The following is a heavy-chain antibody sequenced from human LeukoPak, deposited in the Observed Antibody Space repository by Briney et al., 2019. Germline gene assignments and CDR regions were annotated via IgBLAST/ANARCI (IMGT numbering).Heavy chain of an antibody. J-gene: IGHJ5*02. D-gene: IGHD3-22*01. CDR1: GFTFSDYY. Sequence: GGSLRLSCAASGFTFSDYYMSWIRQAPGKGLEWVSYISSSGSTIYYADSVKGRFTISRDNAKNSLYLQMNSLRAEDTAVYYCARDAPRRSTMIVVEPWFDPWGQGTLVTVSS. CDR3: ARDAPRRSTMIVVEPWFDP. CDR2: ISSSGSTI. V-gene: IGHV3-11*01.